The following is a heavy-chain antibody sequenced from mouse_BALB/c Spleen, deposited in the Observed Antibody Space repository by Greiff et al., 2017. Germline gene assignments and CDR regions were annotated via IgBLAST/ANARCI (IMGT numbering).Heavy chain of an antibody. CDR2: ISYSGST. CDR3: ARRGDRGGYFDY. Sequence: EVQLQESGPGLVKPSQSLSLTCTVTGYSITSDYAWNWIRQFPGNKLEWMGYISYSGSTSYNPSLKSRISITRDTSKNQFFLQLNSVTTEDTATYYCARRGDRGGYFDYWGQGTTLTVSS. D-gene: IGHD3-3*01. CDR1: GYSITSDYA. V-gene: IGHV3-2*02. J-gene: IGHJ2*01.